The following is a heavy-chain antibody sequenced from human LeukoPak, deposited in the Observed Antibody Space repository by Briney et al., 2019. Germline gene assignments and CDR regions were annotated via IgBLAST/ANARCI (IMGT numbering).Heavy chain of an antibody. CDR3: SIWITGRDACCAFDI. V-gene: IGHV3-11*01. CDR2: ISGVATTI. J-gene: IGHJ3*02. D-gene: IGHD2-8*02. CDR1: GFTFSDYY. Sequence: GGSLTLTCAASGFTFSDYYMGWICQAPGKGMELDSFISGVATTISYADPVKGRFTISRDNAKNSLYLQMKSLRTDDTAVYYYSIWITGRDACCAFDIWGQGTMVTVSS.